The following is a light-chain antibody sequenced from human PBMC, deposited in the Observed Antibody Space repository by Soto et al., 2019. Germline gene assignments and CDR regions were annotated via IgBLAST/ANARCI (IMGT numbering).Light chain of an antibody. CDR1: SSNIGAGYD. J-gene: IGLJ2*01. V-gene: IGLV1-40*01. CDR3: QSYDSSLSGPVV. CDR2: GNN. Sequence: QSVLTQPPSVSGAPGQRVTISCTGSSSNIGAGYDVHWYQQLPGTAPKLLIYGNNNRPSGVPDRFSGSKSGTSASLAITGLQAADEADYYCQSYDSSLSGPVVFGGGTKLTVL.